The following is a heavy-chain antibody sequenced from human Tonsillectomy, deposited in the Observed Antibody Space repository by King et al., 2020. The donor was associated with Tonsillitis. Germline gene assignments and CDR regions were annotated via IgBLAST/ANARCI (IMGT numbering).Heavy chain of an antibody. V-gene: IGHV1-18*01. CDR2: ISPHNGNT. J-gene: IGHJ4*02. CDR1: GYTFTSFG. D-gene: IGHD1-26*01. Sequence: VQLVESGAEVKKPGASVKVSCKASGYTFTSFGISWLRQAPGQGPHYMGWISPHNGNTNYPQKFQGRVTMTTDTSTSTAYMELRSLRSDDTAVYYCALRTGTYPYYFDFWGQGTLVTVSS. CDR3: ALRTGTYPYYFDF.